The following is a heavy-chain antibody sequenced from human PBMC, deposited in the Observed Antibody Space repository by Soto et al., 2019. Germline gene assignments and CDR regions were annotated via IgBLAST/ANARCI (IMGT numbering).Heavy chain of an antibody. D-gene: IGHD1-26*01. V-gene: IGHV3-33*08. CDR3: ARALRYSGFYYAFDY. J-gene: IGHJ4*02. Sequence: GGSLRLSCASSGFTFSSYGMHWVRQAPGKGLEWVAAIWYDGSDKDYTDSVKGRFTISRDNSKNTLYLQMNSLRAEDTAVYFCARALRYSGFYYAFDYWGQGTLVTVSS. CDR1: GFTFSSYG. CDR2: IWYDGSDK.